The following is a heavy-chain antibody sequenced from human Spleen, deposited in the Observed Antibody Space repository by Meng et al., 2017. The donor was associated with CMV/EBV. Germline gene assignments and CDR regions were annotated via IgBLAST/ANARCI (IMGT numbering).Heavy chain of an antibody. Sequence: GSLRLSCNASGGSISSYYWSWIRLSPTKGLEWIGYIDYNGNTNHNPSLKSRVIISIDTSRSQFSLSLISVTAADTALYYCARIADGRKIHYYFDFWGQGTLVTVSS. CDR1: GGSISSYY. CDR3: ARIADGRKIHYYFDF. D-gene: IGHD5-24*01. J-gene: IGHJ4*02. CDR2: IDYNGNT. V-gene: IGHV4-59*01.